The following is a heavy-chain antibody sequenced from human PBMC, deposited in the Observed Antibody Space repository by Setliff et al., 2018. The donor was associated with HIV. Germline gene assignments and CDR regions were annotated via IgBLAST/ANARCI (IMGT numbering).Heavy chain of an antibody. CDR3: ARHLKGWLQGDF. D-gene: IGHD5-12*01. Sequence: SETLSLTCTVYGGSFSGYYWSWIRQPPGKELEWIGEINHSGSTNYNPSLKSRVTISVDTSKNQFSLKLSFVTAADTAVYYCARHLKGWLQGDFWGQGTLVTVSS. J-gene: IGHJ4*02. V-gene: IGHV4-34*01. CDR2: INHSGST. CDR1: GGSFSGYY.